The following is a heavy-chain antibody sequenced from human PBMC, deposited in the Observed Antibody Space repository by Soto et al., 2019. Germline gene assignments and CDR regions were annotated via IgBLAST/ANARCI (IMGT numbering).Heavy chain of an antibody. V-gene: IGHV4-4*02. Sequence: QVQLQESGPGLVKPSGTLSLTCAVSGGSISTTHWWTWVRQPPGKGLEWIGEIYHSGSTNYNPSLKSRVTISVDNSKNQFSLKLSSVTAADTAVYYCARKSYSDPYHFGPWGQGTLVTVSS. CDR1: GGSISTTHW. D-gene: IGHD3-22*01. CDR2: IYHSGST. J-gene: IGHJ5*02. CDR3: ARKSYSDPYHFGP.